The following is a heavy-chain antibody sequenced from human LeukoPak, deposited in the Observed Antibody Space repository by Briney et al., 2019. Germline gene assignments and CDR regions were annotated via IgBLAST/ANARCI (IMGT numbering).Heavy chain of an antibody. CDR2: INPSGGST. V-gene: IGHV1-46*01. CDR1: GYTFTSYY. J-gene: IGHJ5*02. D-gene: IGHD6-13*01. CDR3: ARAVKGLSSSWYEGVFGFDP. Sequence: ASVKVSCKASGYTFTSYYMHWVRQAPGQGLEWMGIINPSGGSTSYAQKFQGRVTMTRDTSTSTVYMELSSLRSEDTAVYYCARAVKGLSSSWYEGVFGFDPWGQGTLVTVSS.